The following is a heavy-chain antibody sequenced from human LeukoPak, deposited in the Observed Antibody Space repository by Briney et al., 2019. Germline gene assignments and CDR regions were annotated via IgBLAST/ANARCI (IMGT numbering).Heavy chain of an antibody. D-gene: IGHD3-22*01. V-gene: IGHV4-39*01. CDR1: GGSISSSSYY. CDR3: ASSPPGTYYDSSGYFSDAFDI. CDR2: IYYSGST. Sequence: SETLSLTCTVSGGSISSSSYYWGWIRQPPGTGLEWIGSIYYSGSTYYNPSLKSRVTISVDTSKNQFSLKLSSVTAADTAVYYCASSPPGTYYDSSGYFSDAFDIWGQGTMVTVSS. J-gene: IGHJ3*02.